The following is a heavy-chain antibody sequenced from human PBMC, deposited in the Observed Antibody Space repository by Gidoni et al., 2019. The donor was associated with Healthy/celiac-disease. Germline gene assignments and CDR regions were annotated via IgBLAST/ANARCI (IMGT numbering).Heavy chain of an antibody. J-gene: IGHJ4*02. CDR3: ARHKLGLFDY. D-gene: IGHD1-7*01. Sequence: QLQLQESGPGLVKPSESLSLTCTVPGGSNRSSSYYWGWLRQPPGKGLEWIGSIYYSGSTFDNPSHKSRVTISVDTSKNQFSLKLSSVTAADTAVYYCARHKLGLFDYWGQGTLVTVSS. CDR2: IYYSGST. CDR1: GGSNRSSSYY. V-gene: IGHV4-39*01.